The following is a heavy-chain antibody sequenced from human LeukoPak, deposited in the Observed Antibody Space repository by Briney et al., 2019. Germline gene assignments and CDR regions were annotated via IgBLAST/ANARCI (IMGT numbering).Heavy chain of an antibody. CDR1: GYTFTSYG. V-gene: IGHV1-18*01. CDR3: ARTYYYDSSGYYPVLDAFDI. Sequence: ASVKVSCKASGYTFTSYGISWVRQAPGQGLEWMGWISAYNGNTNYAQKLQGRVTMTTDTSTSTAYMELRSLRSDDTAVYYCARTYYYDSSGYYPVLDAFDIWGQGTMVTVSS. J-gene: IGHJ3*02. D-gene: IGHD3-22*01. CDR2: ISAYNGNT.